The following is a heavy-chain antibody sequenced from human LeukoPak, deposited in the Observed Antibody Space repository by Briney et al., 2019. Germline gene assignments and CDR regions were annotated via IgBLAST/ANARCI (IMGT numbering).Heavy chain of an antibody. CDR3: ARDSHYYDSSGYYREGYFDL. Sequence: GSLRLSCAASGFTFSSYSMNWVRQAPGKGLEWVSYISSSSSTIYYADSVKGRFTISRDNAKNSLYLQMNSLRAEDTAVYYCARDSHYYDSSGYYREGYFDLWGRGTLVTVSS. CDR2: ISSSSSTI. V-gene: IGHV3-48*04. CDR1: GFTFSSYS. D-gene: IGHD3-22*01. J-gene: IGHJ2*01.